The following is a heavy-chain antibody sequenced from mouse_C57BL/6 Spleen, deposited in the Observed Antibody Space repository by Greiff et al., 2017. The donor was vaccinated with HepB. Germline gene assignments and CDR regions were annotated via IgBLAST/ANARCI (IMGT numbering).Heavy chain of an antibody. D-gene: IGHD4-1*01. CDR2: ISNGGGST. Sequence: EVKLMESGGGLVQPGGSLKLSCAASGFTFSDYYMYWVRQTPEKRLEWVAYISNGGGSTYYPDTVKGRFTISRDNAKNTLYLQMSRLKSEDTAMYYCARQTLGYFDYWGQGTTLTVSS. J-gene: IGHJ2*01. CDR3: ARQTLGYFDY. V-gene: IGHV5-12*01. CDR1: GFTFSDYY.